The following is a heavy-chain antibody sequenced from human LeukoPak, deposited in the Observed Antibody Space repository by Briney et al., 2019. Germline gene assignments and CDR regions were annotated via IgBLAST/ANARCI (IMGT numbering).Heavy chain of an antibody. V-gene: IGHV4-39*01. CDR2: IHYSGSS. D-gene: IGHD4-23*01. Sequence: SETLSLTCTVSGGSVSSSNYYWGWIRQPPGKGLEWIGSIHYSGSSYYNPSLKSRVTISVYSSKKQFSLKLSSVTAADTAVYYCARHSATVIIGWYFDLWGRGTLVTVSS. J-gene: IGHJ2*01. CDR1: GGSVSSSNYY. CDR3: ARHSATVIIGWYFDL.